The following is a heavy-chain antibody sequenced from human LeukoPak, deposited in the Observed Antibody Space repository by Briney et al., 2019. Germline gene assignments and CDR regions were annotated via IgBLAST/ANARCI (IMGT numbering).Heavy chain of an antibody. D-gene: IGHD3-22*01. V-gene: IGHV3-48*03. CDR3: ARDQRAKKYFYDSSGSSAY. J-gene: IGHJ4*02. CDR2: ISSSGTTD. Sequence: PGRSLRLSCAASGFIFDDYEMNWVRQAPGKGLEWVAFISSSGTTDYYADSVKGRFIISKDNAKKSLYLEMNRLRAEDTAVYYCARDQRAKKYFYDSSGSSAYWGQGTQVTVSS. CDR1: GFIFDDYE.